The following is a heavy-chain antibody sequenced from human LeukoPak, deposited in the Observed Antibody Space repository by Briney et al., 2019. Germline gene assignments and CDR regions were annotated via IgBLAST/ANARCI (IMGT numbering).Heavy chain of an antibody. D-gene: IGHD3-10*01. CDR3: ATIVLLFFGESLAAGHVDRDV. CDR2: ISHDGTKT. J-gene: IGHJ6*03. Sequence: GGSLRLSCAASGFTFSSYDMHWVRQAPGKGLEWVAVISHDGTKTYYIDSVKGRFTVSRDNSKNTLYLQMNTLRAEDTGVYFCATIVLLFFGESLAAGHVDRDVWGKGTTVTVSS. V-gene: IGHV3-30*03. CDR1: GFTFSSYD.